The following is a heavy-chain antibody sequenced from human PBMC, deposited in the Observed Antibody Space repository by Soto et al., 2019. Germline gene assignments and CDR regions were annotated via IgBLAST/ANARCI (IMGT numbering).Heavy chain of an antibody. J-gene: IGHJ4*02. CDR3: ARVSVYVPE. V-gene: IGHV1-2*02. Sequence: QLVQSGAEVKKPGASVRVSCKTSGPTFIAYYIHWVRQAPGQGLEWMGWIDPKSGGTTYEQKFLGRVNMTRDTSINTAYMDLNRLTADDTAVYYCARVSVYVPEWGQGTLITVSS. CDR1: GPTFIAYY. D-gene: IGHD2-8*01. CDR2: IDPKSGGT.